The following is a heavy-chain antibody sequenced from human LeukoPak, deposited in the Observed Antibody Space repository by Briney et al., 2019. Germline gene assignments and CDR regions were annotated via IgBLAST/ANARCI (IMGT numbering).Heavy chain of an antibody. V-gene: IGHV1-18*01. CDR2: ISAYNGNT. Sequence: ASVKVSCKASGYTFTSYGITWVRQAPGQGLEWMGWISAYNGNTNYAQKLHGRVTMTTDTSTSTAYMELRSLRSDDTAVYYCARERRGIDRAFDIWGQGTMVTVSS. CDR1: GYTFTSYG. D-gene: IGHD2/OR15-2a*01. J-gene: IGHJ3*02. CDR3: ARERRGIDRAFDI.